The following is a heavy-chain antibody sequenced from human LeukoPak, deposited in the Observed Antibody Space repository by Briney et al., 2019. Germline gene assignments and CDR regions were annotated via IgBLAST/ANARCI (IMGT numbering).Heavy chain of an antibody. J-gene: IGHJ5*02. V-gene: IGHV3-23*01. CDR2: ISGSGGST. D-gene: IGHD1-26*01. Sequence: GGSLRLSCAASGFTFSSYAMSWIRQAPGKGLEWVSAISGSGGSTCYADSVKGRFTISRDNSKNTLYLQMNSLRAEDTAVYYCAKVRVGATNWFDPWGQGTLVTVSS. CDR3: AKVRVGATNWFDP. CDR1: GFTFSSYA.